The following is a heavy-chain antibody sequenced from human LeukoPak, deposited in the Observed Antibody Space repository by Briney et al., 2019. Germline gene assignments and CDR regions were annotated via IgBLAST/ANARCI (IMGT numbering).Heavy chain of an antibody. Sequence: GGSLRLSCAASGFTFSSYELNWVRQAPGKGLEWVSYISSSGTTVYYADSVKGRFTISRDNAKNSLSLQMNSLRAEDTAVYYCAREGSIVYWGQGTLVTVSS. D-gene: IGHD5/OR15-5a*01. CDR3: AREGSIVY. CDR2: ISSSGTTV. J-gene: IGHJ4*02. CDR1: GFTFSSYE. V-gene: IGHV3-48*03.